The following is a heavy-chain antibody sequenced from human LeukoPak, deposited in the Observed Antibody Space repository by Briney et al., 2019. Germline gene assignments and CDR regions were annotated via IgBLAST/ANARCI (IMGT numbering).Heavy chain of an antibody. CDR1: GYSFTSYW. CDR3: ARLHSSGWNTFDY. CDR2: IYPGDSDT. J-gene: IGHJ4*02. D-gene: IGHD6-19*01. V-gene: IGHV5-51*01. Sequence: GESLKISCKGSGYSFTSYWIGWVRQMPGKGLEWMGIIYPGDSDTRYSPSFQGQVTISADKSISTAYLQWGSLKASDTAMYYCARLHSSGWNTFDYWGQGTLVTVSS.